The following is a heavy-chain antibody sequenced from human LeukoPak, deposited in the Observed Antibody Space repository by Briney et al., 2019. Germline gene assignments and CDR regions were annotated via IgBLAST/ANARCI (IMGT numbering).Heavy chain of an antibody. Sequence: SETLSLTCAVYGGSFSNYYWSWIRQPPGKGLEWIGYIYYSGSTNYNPSLKSRVTISVDTSKNQFSLNLSSVTAADTAVYYCARDQGYGMDVWGQGTTVTVSS. CDR2: IYYSGST. CDR3: ARDQGYGMDV. J-gene: IGHJ6*02. CDR1: GGSFSNYY. V-gene: IGHV4-59*01.